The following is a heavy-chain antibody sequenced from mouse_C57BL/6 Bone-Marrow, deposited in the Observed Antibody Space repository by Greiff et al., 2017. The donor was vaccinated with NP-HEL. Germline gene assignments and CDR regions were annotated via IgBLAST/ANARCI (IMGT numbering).Heavy chain of an antibody. CDR1: GFSLTSYG. Sequence: VKLVESGPGLVAPSQSLSITCTVSGFSLTSYGVSWVRQPPGKGLEWLGVIWGDGSTNYHSALLSSLSISKDNSKSQVFLKLNRLQTDDTATYYWAKWGVRAWFAYWGQGTLVTVSA. V-gene: IGHV2-3*01. CDR2: IWGDGST. J-gene: IGHJ3*01. D-gene: IGHD2-2*01. CDR3: AKWGVRAWFAY.